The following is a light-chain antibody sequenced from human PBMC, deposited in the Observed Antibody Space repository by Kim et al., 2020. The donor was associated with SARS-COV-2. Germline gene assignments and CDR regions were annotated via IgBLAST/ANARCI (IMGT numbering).Light chain of an antibody. Sequence: RVTISCYGSSSNIGRNYVYWYQQLPGTAPKLLIYRNNQRPSGVPDRFSGSKSGTSASLAISGLRSEDEADYYCAAWDDSLSAHVVFGGGTKLTVL. CDR2: RNN. CDR3: AAWDDSLSAHVV. J-gene: IGLJ2*01. V-gene: IGLV1-47*01. CDR1: SSNIGRNY.